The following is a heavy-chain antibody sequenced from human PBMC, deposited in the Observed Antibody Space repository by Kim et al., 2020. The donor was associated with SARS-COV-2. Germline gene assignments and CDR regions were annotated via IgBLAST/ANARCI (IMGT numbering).Heavy chain of an antibody. CDR1: GGSISSGNYY. CDR3: ARDWGGGSGSYYRALDI. V-gene: IGHV4-31*03. D-gene: IGHD3-10*01. CDR2: IYNSGSA. J-gene: IGHJ3*02. Sequence: SETLSLTCTVSGGSISSGNYYWSWIRQHPGKGLEWIGNIYNSGSAYYNPSLKSRVTISVDTSNNQFSLKLNSVTAADTAVYYCARDWGGGSGSYYRALDIWGQGTMVTVSS.